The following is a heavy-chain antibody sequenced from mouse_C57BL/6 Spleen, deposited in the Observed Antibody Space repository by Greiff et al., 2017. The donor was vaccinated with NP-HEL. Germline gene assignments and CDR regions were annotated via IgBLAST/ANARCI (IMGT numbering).Heavy chain of an antibody. CDR3: AREATKGFAY. Sequence: EVQLQQSGPGLVKPSQSLSLTCSVTGYSITSGYYWNWIRQFPGNKLEWMGYISYDGSNNYNPSLKNRISITRDTSKNQFFLKLNSVTTEDTATYYCAREATKGFAYWGQGTLVTVSA. D-gene: IGHD1-1*01. V-gene: IGHV3-6*01. CDR1: GYSITSGYY. J-gene: IGHJ3*01. CDR2: ISYDGSN.